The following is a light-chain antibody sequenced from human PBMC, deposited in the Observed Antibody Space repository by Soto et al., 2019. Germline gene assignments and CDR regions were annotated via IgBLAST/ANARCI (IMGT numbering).Light chain of an antibody. J-gene: IGLJ1*01. Sequence: QSALTQPASVSGSPGQSITISCTGTSSDVGSYYLVSWYQQHPGKAPKLMIYEGSKRPSGGSNRFSGSKSGNTASLTISGLPADDGADYYCCSYAGSSTFYVFGTGTKLTVL. CDR1: SSDVGSYYL. CDR2: EGS. V-gene: IGLV2-23*01. CDR3: CSYAGSSTFYV.